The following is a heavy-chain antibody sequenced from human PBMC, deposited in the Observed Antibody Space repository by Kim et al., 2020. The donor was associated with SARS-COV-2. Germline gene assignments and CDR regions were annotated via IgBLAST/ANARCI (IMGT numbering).Heavy chain of an antibody. CDR3: SRAHVDGSGYYYPYYFDY. V-gene: IGHV3-21*01. CDR1: GFTFSSYS. D-gene: IGHD3-22*01. J-gene: IGHJ4*02. Sequence: GGSLRLSCVASGFTFSSYSMNWVRQAPGKGLQWVSSISSSNTYIYYADSVKGRFTISRDNAKNSLYLQMNSLRAEDTAVYYCSRAHVDGSGYYYPYYFDYGGQGALVTVSS. CDR2: ISSSNTYI.